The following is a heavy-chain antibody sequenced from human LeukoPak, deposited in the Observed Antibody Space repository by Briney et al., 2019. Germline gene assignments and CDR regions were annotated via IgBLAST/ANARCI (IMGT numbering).Heavy chain of an antibody. CDR2: IMEDGSDT. Sequence: PGGSLTLSCTVSGFAFSSYWINWVRQAPGKGLEWVGYIMEDGSDTYYVDSMRGRLTISRDNDKNSVYPQMNSLRAEETAVYYCTREGRGGFLDSWGPGSLVTVSS. CDR3: TREGRGGFLDS. D-gene: IGHD3-16*01. CDR1: GFAFSSYW. J-gene: IGHJ4*02. V-gene: IGHV3-7*05.